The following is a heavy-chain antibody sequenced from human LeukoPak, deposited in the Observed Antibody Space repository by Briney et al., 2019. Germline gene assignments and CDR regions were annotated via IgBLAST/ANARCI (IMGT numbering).Heavy chain of an antibody. J-gene: IGHJ5*02. CDR2: IYPDDSDT. CDR1: GYSFSTYW. D-gene: IGHD3-10*01. V-gene: IGHV5-51*01. Sequence: GESLQISCKGSGYSFSTYWIGWVRQMPGRGLEWMGIIYPDDSDTRYSPSFQGQVTISADKSISTAYLQWSSLKASDTAMYYCARGSNDYYGSGSYLAPWGQGTLVTVSS. CDR3: ARGSNDYYGSGSYLAP.